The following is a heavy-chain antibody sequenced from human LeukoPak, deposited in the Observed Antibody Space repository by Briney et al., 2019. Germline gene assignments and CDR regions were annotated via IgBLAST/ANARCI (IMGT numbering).Heavy chain of an antibody. D-gene: IGHD6-6*01. CDR1: SFTFSTSA. CDR2: ISGSGDTT. J-gene: IGHJ4*02. CDR3: AKDYSSSF. V-gene: IGHV3-23*01. Sequence: GSLRLSCTVSSFTFSTSAMSWVRQAPGKGLEWVAGISGSGDTTYYAESVKGRFTISRDNSRTTLYLQMNRLRAEDTAIYYCAKDYSSSFWGQGTLVTVSS.